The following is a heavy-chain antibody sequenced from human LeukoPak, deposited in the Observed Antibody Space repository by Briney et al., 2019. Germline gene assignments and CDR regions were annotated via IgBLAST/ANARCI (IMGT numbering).Heavy chain of an antibody. J-gene: IGHJ3*01. CDR3: VRDLGNHPAADLDVFDL. CDR2: ITPPGDDT. Sequence: GGSLRLSCAASGFTLSTHWMHWIRQVPGKGLVWVSRITPPGDDTSYADSVRGRFTVSRDNAKNTLYLQMNSLRAEDTAVYFCVRDLGNHPAADLDVFDLWGQGTKVTVSS. V-gene: IGHV3-74*01. CDR1: GFTLSTHW.